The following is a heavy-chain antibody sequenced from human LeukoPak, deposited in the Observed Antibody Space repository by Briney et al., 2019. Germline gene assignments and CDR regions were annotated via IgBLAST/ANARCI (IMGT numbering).Heavy chain of an antibody. D-gene: IGHD6-13*01. CDR3: ARLSQYSSSWFY. V-gene: IGHV4-39*01. Sequence: SETLSLTCTVSGGSISSSSYYWGWILQPPGKGLEWIGSIYYSGSTYYNPSLKSRVIISVDTSKNQFSLKLSSVTAADTAVYYCARLSQYSSSWFYWGQGTLVTVSS. CDR2: IYYSGST. CDR1: GGSISSSSYY. J-gene: IGHJ4*02.